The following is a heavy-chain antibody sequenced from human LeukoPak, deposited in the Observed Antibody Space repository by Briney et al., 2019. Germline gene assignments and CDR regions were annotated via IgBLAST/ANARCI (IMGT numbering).Heavy chain of an antibody. CDR1: GFTFSSYA. V-gene: IGHV3-23*01. CDR3: AKVGYCSSTSCYKFDY. J-gene: IGHJ4*02. Sequence: GGSLRLSCAASGFTFSSYAISWVRQAPGKGLEWVSAISGSGGSTYYADSVKGRVTISRDNSKNTLYLQMNSLRAEDTAVYYCAKVGYCSSTSCYKFDYWGQGTLVTVSS. CDR2: ISGSGGST. D-gene: IGHD2-2*02.